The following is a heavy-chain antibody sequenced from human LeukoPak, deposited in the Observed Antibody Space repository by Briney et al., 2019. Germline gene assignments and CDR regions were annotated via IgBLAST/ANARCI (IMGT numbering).Heavy chain of an antibody. Sequence: SVKVSCKASGGTFTSYAISWVRQAPGQGLEWMGGIIPIFGTANYAQKFQGRVTITADESTSTDYMELSSLRSADTAVYYCARVYCSGGSCYDYWGQGTLVTVSS. CDR1: GGTFTSYA. D-gene: IGHD2-15*01. J-gene: IGHJ4*02. CDR3: ARVYCSGGSCYDY. CDR2: IIPIFGTA. V-gene: IGHV1-69*01.